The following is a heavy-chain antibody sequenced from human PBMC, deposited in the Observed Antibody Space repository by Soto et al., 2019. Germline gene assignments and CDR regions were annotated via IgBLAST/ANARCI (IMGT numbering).Heavy chain of an antibody. CDR2: INPDGTLK. D-gene: IGHD2-21*02. J-gene: IGHJ4*02. CDR1: GFALSGYW. V-gene: IGHV3-7*03. CDR3: ARWESGDWYLGI. Sequence: EVQLVESGGGLVQPGGSRRLSCAASGFALSGYWMTWVRQAPGKGLEWVASINPDGTLKYYVDSVKGRFTISRDNADNSLFLQMISLRVEDTAVYYCARWESGDWYLGIWGQGTLVTVSS.